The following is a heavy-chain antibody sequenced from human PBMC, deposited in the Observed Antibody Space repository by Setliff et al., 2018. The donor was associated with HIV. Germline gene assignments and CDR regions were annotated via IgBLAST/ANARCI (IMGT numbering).Heavy chain of an antibody. CDR3: ARLRLFSSALDY. D-gene: IGHD2-2*01. V-gene: IGHV3-21*01. CDR2: ISSSGSYI. CDR1: GFTFSSYS. J-gene: IGHJ4*02. Sequence: GGSLRLSCAASGFTFSSYSMNWVRQAPGKGLEWVSSISSSGSYIYYADSVKGRFTSSRDNGKNSLYLQMNSLRPEDTAVFYCARLRLFSSALDYWGQGTLVTVSS.